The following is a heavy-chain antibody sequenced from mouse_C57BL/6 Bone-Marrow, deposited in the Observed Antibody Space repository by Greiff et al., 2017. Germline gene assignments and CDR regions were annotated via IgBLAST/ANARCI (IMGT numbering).Heavy chain of an antibody. CDR1: GYTFTNYW. CDR2: MHPNGGSP. Sequence: QVQLQQSGAELVKPGASVKLSCKASGYTFTNYWMHWVKQRPGQGLEWIGMMHPNGGSPDYNEKFKSAATLSVDKSSRTAYMELSSLTSEDSAVYYCSRSYEYDDYTMDYWGQGTSVTVSS. D-gene: IGHD2-4*01. J-gene: IGHJ4*01. V-gene: IGHV1-64*01. CDR3: SRSYEYDDYTMDY.